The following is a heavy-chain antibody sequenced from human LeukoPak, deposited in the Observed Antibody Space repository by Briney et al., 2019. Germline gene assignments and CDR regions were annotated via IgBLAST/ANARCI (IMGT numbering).Heavy chain of an antibody. CDR1: GFTVSSNY. CDR3: AREGSYDSSTMWYFDY. CDR2: IYSGGTI. Sequence: GGSLRLSCAASGFTVSSNYMAWVRQAPGKGLEWVSVIYSGGTIYYADSVKGRFTISRDNSKNTLYLQMNRLRAEDTAVYYCAREGSYDSSTMWYFDYWGQGTLVTVSS. J-gene: IGHJ4*02. V-gene: IGHV3-53*01. D-gene: IGHD3-22*01.